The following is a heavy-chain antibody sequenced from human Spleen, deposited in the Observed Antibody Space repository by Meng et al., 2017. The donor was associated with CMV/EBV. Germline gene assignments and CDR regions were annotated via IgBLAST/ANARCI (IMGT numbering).Heavy chain of an antibody. CDR3: ARTIFGGYFDY. CDR1: GDTCDFYA. V-gene: IGHV1-69*10. D-gene: IGHD3-3*01. Sequence: SCKTSGDTCDFYAINWVRQAPGQGLEWIGGVVPILNIPTYAQRFQGRFTLTADKSTTTVYLELSSLRSDDTAVYYCARTIFGGYFDYWGLGTLATVSS. CDR2: VVPILNIP. J-gene: IGHJ4*02.